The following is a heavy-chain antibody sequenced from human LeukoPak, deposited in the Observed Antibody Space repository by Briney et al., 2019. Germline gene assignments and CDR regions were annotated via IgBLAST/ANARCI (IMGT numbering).Heavy chain of an antibody. V-gene: IGHV1-46*01. CDR1: GYTFTSYY. CDR2: INPSGGST. CDR3: ARDKAGGDGYNNYYYYMDV. J-gene: IGHJ6*03. D-gene: IGHD5-24*01. Sequence: ASVKVSCKASGYTFTSYYMHWVRQPPAQGLEWMGIINPSGGSTSNAQKFQGRVTMTRDMSTSTVYMELSSLRSEDTAVYYCARDKAGGDGYNNYYYYMDVWGKGTTVTVSS.